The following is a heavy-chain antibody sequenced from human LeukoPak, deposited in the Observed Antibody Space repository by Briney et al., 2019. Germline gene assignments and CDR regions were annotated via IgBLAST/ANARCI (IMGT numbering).Heavy chain of an antibody. J-gene: IGHJ4*02. CDR2: IYYSGST. CDR3: ARVYDSSGYLVLDY. V-gene: IGHV4-39*01. D-gene: IGHD3-22*01. CDR1: GGSISSSSYY. Sequence: SETLSLTCTVSGGSISSSSYYWGWIRQPPGKGLEWIGSIYYSGSTYYNPSLKSRVTISVGTSKNQFSLKLSSVTAADTAVYYCARVYDSSGYLVLDYWGQGTLVTVSS.